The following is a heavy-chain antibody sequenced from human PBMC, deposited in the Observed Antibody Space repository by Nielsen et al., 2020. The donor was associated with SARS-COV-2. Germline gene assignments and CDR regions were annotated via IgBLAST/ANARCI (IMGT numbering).Heavy chain of an antibody. D-gene: IGHD2-15*01. V-gene: IGHV1-2*04. J-gene: IGHJ5*02. CDR1: GYTFTGYY. CDR3: ARGMVGYCSGGSCYSKSWFDP. CDR2: INPNSGGT. Sequence: ASVKVSCKASGYTFTGYYMHWVRQAPGQGLEWMGRINPNSGGTNYAQKFQGWVTMTRDTSISTAYMELSRLRSDDTAVYYCARGMVGYCSGGSCYSKSWFDPWGQGTLVTVSS.